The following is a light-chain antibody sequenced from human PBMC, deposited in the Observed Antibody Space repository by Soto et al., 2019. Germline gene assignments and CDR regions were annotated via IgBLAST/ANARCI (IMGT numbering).Light chain of an antibody. J-gene: IGKJ2*01. CDR1: QTISGW. V-gene: IGKV1-5*01. Sequence: DIQMTQSPSTLSASVGDRVTITCRASQTISGWLAWYQQKPGKAPKLLIFDASTLQSGVPSRFSGSESGTQFTLTISSLQPDDSGTYYCQQYESSYTFGQGTKLQIK. CDR3: QQYESSYT. CDR2: DAS.